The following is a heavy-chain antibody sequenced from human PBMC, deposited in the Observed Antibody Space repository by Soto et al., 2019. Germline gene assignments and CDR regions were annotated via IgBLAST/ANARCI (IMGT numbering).Heavy chain of an antibody. CDR1: GFTFSSYA. J-gene: IGHJ6*02. V-gene: IGHV3-30-3*01. Sequence: LRLSCAASGFTFSSYAMHWVRQAPGKGLEWVAVISYDGSNKYYADSVKGRFTISRDNSKNTLYLQMNSLRAEDTAVYYCARDLEYSSWADQHGMDVWGQGTTVTVSS. CDR3: ARDLEYSSWADQHGMDV. CDR2: ISYDGSNK. D-gene: IGHD6-6*01.